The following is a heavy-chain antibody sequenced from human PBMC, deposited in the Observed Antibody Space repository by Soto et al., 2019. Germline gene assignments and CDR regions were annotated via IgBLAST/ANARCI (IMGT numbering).Heavy chain of an antibody. CDR2: ISTSGSTI. J-gene: IGHJ4*02. CDR3: ARELAAAGSFDY. V-gene: IGHV3-48*03. D-gene: IGHD6-13*01. CDR1: GFTFSRYE. Sequence: GGSLRLSCSASGFTFSRYEMNWVRQAPGKGLEWISYISTSGSTIYYADSVKGRFTISRDNAKNSLYLQMNSLRAEDTAVYYCARELAAAGSFDYWGQGTLVTVSS.